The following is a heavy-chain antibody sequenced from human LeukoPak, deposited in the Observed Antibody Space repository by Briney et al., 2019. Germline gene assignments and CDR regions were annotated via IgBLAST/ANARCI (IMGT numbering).Heavy chain of an antibody. Sequence: GGSLRLSSAASGFTFRSYWMSRVRQAPGKGLEWVANIKEDGTETHYVDSVKGRFTISRDNAKNSLFLQMHTLRAEDTAVYYCARDGYDFYDYWGQGTLVTVSS. CDR1: GFTFRSYW. J-gene: IGHJ4*02. D-gene: IGHD3-22*01. V-gene: IGHV3-7*01. CDR3: ARDGYDFYDY. CDR2: IKEDGTET.